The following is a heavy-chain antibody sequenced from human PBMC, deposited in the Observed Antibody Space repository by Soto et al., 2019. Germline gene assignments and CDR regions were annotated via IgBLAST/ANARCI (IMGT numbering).Heavy chain of an antibody. J-gene: IGHJ6*03. CDR1: GFTFSNAW. Sequence: GGSLRLSCAASGFTFSNAWMSWVRQAPGKGLEWVGRIKSKTDGGTTDYAAPVKGRFTISRDDSKNTLYLQMNSLKTEDTAVYYCTTGLPPNDYGDYGWYYYYYYMDVWGKGTTVTVSS. V-gene: IGHV3-15*01. D-gene: IGHD4-17*01. CDR2: IKSKTDGGTT. CDR3: TTGLPPNDYGDYGWYYYYYYMDV.